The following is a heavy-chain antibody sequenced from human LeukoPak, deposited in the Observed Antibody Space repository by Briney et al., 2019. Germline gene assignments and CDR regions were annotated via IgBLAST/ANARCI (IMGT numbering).Heavy chain of an antibody. CDR1: GFRFSNSW. CDR3: ARGANHGGSYYPD. V-gene: IGHV3-74*01. J-gene: IGHJ4*02. CDR2: MKTDGTRI. D-gene: IGHD3-10*01. Sequence: GGSLRLSCAASGFRFSNSWMYWVRQGPGKGPVWVSRMKTDGTRIEYADSVKGRFTISRDNAKNTLFLQMSSLRVEDTAVYYCARGANHGGSYYPDWGQGTRVTVSS.